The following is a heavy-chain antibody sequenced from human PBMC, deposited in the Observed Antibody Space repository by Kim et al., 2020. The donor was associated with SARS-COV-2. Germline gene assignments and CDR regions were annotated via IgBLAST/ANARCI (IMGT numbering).Heavy chain of an antibody. V-gene: IGHV1-2*02. Sequence: KCQGRVTMTRDTSISTAYMELSRLRSDDTAVYYCARGSSSSWYRYREFDYWGQGTLVTVSS. D-gene: IGHD6-13*01. J-gene: IGHJ4*02. CDR3: ARGSSSSWYRYREFDY.